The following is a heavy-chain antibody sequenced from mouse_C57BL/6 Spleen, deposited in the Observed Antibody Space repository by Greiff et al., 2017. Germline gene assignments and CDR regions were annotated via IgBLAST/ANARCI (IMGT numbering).Heavy chain of an antibody. CDR2: IYPGDGDT. Sequence: VKVVESGPELVKPGASVKISCKASGYAFSSSWMNWVKQRPGKGLEWIGRIYPGDGDTNYNGKFKGKATLTADKSSSTAYMQLSSLTSEDSAVYFCARSGTTVGDYWGQGTTLTVSS. J-gene: IGHJ2*01. CDR3: ARSGTTVGDY. CDR1: GYAFSSSW. D-gene: IGHD1-1*01. V-gene: IGHV1-82*01.